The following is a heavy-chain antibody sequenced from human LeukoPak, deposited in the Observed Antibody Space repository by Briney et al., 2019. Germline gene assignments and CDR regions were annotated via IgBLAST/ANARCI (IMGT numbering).Heavy chain of an antibody. V-gene: IGHV4-4*02. J-gene: IGHJ6*02. CDR2: IYRSGST. Sequence: PSGTLSVTCAVSGGSISSSNWWSWVRQPPGKGLEWIGEIYRSGSTNYNPSLKSRVTISVDKSKNQFSLKLSSVTAADTAVYYCARVQRGYCSSTSCYAHYYYYGMDVWGQGTTVTVSS. CDR3: ARVQRGYCSSTSCYAHYYYYGMDV. CDR1: GGSISSSNW. D-gene: IGHD2-2*01.